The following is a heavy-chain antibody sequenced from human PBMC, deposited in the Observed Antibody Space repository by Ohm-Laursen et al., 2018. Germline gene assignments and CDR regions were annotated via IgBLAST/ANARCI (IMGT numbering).Heavy chain of an antibody. CDR1: GFTFSDYY. CDR3: ARASSSIAVAGLDY. J-gene: IGHJ4*02. V-gene: IGHV3-11*04. CDR2: ISSSGSTI. Sequence: SLRLSCAASGFTFSDYYMSWIRQAPGKGLEWASYISSSGSTIYYADSVKGRFTISRDNSKNTLYLQMNSLRAEDTAVYYCARASSSIAVAGLDYWGQGTLVTVSS. D-gene: IGHD6-19*01.